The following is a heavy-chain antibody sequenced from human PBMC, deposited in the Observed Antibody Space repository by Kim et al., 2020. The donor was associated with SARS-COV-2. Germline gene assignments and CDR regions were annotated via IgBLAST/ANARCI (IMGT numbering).Heavy chain of an antibody. J-gene: IGHJ5*02. Sequence: ASVKVSCKASGYTFTSYDINWVRQATGQGLEWMGWMNPNSGNTGYAQKFQGRVTMTRNTSISTAYMELSSLRSEDTAVYYCASLTRYYYDSSGYYPWGQGTLVTVSS. CDR1: GYTFTSYD. CDR3: ASLTRYYYDSSGYYP. CDR2: MNPNSGNT. D-gene: IGHD3-22*01. V-gene: IGHV1-8*01.